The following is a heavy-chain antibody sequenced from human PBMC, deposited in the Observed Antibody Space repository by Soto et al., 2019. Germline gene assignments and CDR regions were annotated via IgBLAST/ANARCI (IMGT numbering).Heavy chain of an antibody. J-gene: IGHJ4*02. CDR1: GFTFSSYS. Sequence: GGSLRLSCAASGFTFSSYSMNWVRQAPGKGLEWVSSISSSSSYIYYADSVKGRLTISRDNAKNSMYMQMNSLRAEDKAVYYCARSGQLVRTFYFDYWGRGPLVTVSS. D-gene: IGHD6-6*01. CDR3: ARSGQLVRTFYFDY. V-gene: IGHV3-21*01. CDR2: ISSSSSYI.